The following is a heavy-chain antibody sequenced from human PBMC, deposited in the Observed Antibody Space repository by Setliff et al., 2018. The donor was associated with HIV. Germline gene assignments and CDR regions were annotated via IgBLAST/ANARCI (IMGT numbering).Heavy chain of an antibody. V-gene: IGHV4-39*01. CDR2: IYYSGST. CDR1: GGSISGSNYY. CDR3: ARHSTPYGGNFDY. D-gene: IGHD4-17*01. Sequence: SETLSLTCTVSGGSISGSNYYWGWIRQPPGKGLEWIGSIYYSGSTYYNPSLKSRVTISVDTSRNQFSLKLSSVTAADTAVFFCARHSTPYGGNFDYWGQGTLVTVSS. J-gene: IGHJ4*02.